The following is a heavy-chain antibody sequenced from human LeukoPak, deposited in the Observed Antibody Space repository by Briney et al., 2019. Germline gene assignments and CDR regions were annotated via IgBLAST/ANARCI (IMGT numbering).Heavy chain of an antibody. D-gene: IGHD3-3*01. CDR2: ISAYNGNT. CDR3: ARSPPFTIFGVVNGGWFDP. J-gene: IGHJ5*02. CDR1: GYTFTSYG. Sequence: ASVKVSCKASGYTFTSYGISWVRQAPGQGLEWMGWISAYNGNTNYAQKLQGRVTMTTDTSMSTAYMELRSLRSDDTAVYYCARSPPFTIFGVVNGGWFDPWGQGTLVTVSS. V-gene: IGHV1-18*01.